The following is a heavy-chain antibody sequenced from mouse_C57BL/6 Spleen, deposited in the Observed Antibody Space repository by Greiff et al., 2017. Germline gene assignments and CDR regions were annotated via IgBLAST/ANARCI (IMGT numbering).Heavy chain of an antibody. Sequence: EVKLVESGAELVKPGASVKLSCTASGFNIKDYYMHWVKQRTEQGLEWIGRIDPEDGDTKYAPKFQGKATITADTSSNTAYLQLSSLTSEDTAVYYCATAQATSYCDYWGQGTTHTVSS. V-gene: IGHV14-2*01. CDR1: GFNIKDYY. CDR3: ATAQATSYCDY. D-gene: IGHD3-2*02. CDR2: IDPEDGDT. J-gene: IGHJ2*01.